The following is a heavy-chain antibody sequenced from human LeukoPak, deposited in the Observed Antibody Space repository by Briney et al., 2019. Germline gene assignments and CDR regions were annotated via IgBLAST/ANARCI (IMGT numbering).Heavy chain of an antibody. Sequence: SETLSLTCTVSGGSISSYYWSWIRQPPGKGLEWIGYIYYSGSTNYNPSLKSRVTISVDTSKNQFSLKLSSVTAADTAVYYCARLGGYDGLDWFDPWGQGTLVTVSS. CDR1: GGSISSYY. J-gene: IGHJ5*02. CDR2: IYYSGST. V-gene: IGHV4-59*01. D-gene: IGHD5-12*01. CDR3: ARLGGYDGLDWFDP.